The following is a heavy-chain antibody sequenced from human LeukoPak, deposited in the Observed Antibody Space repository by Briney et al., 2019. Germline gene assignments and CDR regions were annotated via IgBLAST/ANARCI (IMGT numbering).Heavy chain of an antibody. CDR3: AREGPNSSWYADWFDP. D-gene: IGHD6-13*01. J-gene: IGHJ5*02. CDR2: IIPIFGTA. Sequence: SVKVSCKASGGTFSSYAISWVRQAPGQGPEWMGGIIPIFGTANYAQKFQGRVTITADESTSTAYMELSSLRSEDTAVYYCAREGPNSSWYADWFDPWGQGTLVTVSS. V-gene: IGHV1-69*13. CDR1: GGTFSSYA.